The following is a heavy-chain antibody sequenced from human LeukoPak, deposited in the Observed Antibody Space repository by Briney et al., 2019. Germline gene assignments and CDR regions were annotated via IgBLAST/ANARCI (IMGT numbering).Heavy chain of an antibody. CDR3: ARGTIAARNNWFDP. V-gene: IGHV3-21*01. CDR2: ISSSSSYI. Sequence: NPGGSLRLSCAASGFTFSSYSMTWVRQAPGKGLEWVSSISSSSSYIYYADSVKGRFTISRDNAKNSLYLQMNSLRAEDTAVYYCARGTIAARNNWFDPWGQGTLVTVSS. D-gene: IGHD6-6*01. J-gene: IGHJ5*02. CDR1: GFTFSSYS.